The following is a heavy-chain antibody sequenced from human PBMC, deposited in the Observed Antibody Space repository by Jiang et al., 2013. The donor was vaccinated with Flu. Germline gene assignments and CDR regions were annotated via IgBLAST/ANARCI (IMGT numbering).Heavy chain of an antibody. CDR1: GFTFSSYW. Sequence: QLVESGGGLVHPGGSLRLSCAASGFTFSSYWMSWVRQAPGKGLECVATIKQDGSEKYYVDSVKGRFTISRDNAKNSLCLQMDSLRAEDTAVYYCARDPGHMGSGWYYFDYWGQGNLVTVSS. D-gene: IGHD6-19*01. J-gene: IGHJ4*02. V-gene: IGHV3-7*01. CDR3: ARDPGHMGSGWYYFDY. CDR2: IKQDGSEK.